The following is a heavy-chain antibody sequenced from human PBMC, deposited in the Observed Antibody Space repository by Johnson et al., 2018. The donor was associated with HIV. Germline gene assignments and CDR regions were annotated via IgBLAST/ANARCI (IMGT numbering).Heavy chain of an antibody. Sequence: VQLVESGGGLVQPGGSLRLSCAASGFTVSSNYMSWVRQAPGKGLELVSVIYSGGSTYYGDSVKGRFTISRDNSKNTLYLQMNSLRAEDTAVYYCARDNPGYCSGGSCHDAFDIWGQGTMVTVSS. CDR3: ARDNPGYCSGGSCHDAFDI. CDR2: IYSGGST. J-gene: IGHJ3*02. V-gene: IGHV3-66*02. D-gene: IGHD2-15*01. CDR1: GFTVSSNY.